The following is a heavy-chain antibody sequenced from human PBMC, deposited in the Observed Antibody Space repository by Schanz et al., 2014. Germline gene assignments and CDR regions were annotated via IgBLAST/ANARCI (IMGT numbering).Heavy chain of an antibody. D-gene: IGHD3-10*01. Sequence: EVQLVESGGNLVQPGGSLRLSCVASGFTFSSHSMNWVRQAPGKGLEWVSYISSSSSTIYYADSVKGRFTISRDNAKNSLYLQMNSLRDEDTAVYYCATVGSETYSIYWYFDLWGRGTLVTVSS. CDR1: GFTFSSHS. V-gene: IGHV3-48*02. CDR2: ISSSSSTI. J-gene: IGHJ2*01. CDR3: ATVGSETYSIYWYFDL.